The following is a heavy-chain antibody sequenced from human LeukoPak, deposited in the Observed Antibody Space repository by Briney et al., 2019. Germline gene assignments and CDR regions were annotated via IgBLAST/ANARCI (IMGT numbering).Heavy chain of an antibody. CDR1: GFTFSSYS. V-gene: IGHV3-21*01. D-gene: IGHD3-10*01. Sequence: GGSLRLSCAASGFTFSSYSMNWVRQAPGKGLEWVSSISSSSSYIYYADSVKGRFTISRDNAKNSLYLQMNSLRAEDTAVYYCARDEGGSGSYYLNWFDPWGQGTLVTVSS. CDR3: ARDEGGSGSYYLNWFDP. CDR2: ISSSSSYI. J-gene: IGHJ5*02.